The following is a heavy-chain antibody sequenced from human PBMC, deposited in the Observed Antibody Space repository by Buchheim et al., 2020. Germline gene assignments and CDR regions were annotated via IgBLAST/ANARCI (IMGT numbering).Heavy chain of an antibody. CDR1: RFIFSNYG. CDR3: AKDGDVAAAAYYFDY. V-gene: IGHV3-30*18. CDR2: ISYDGRNK. D-gene: IGHD6-13*01. J-gene: IGHJ4*02. Sequence: QVQLVESGGGVVQPGRSLRLSCAASRFIFSNYGMHWVRQAPGKGLEWVAVISYDGRNKYSTDSVKGRFTISRDNSKNTLYLQMNSLRAEDTAVYYCAKDGDVAAAAYYFDYWGQGTL.